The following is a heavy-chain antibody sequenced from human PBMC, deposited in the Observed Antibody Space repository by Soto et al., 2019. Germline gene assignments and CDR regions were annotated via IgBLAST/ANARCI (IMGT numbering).Heavy chain of an antibody. Sequence: GGSLRLSCVASGFDFSDFHISWVRQAPGKGLEWISYISSSLGHTDYSESVKGRFTISRDNARNSLFLQMSSLRAEDTAVYYCARVKLVAVASLFSSYFDSWSQGTLVTSPQ. J-gene: IGHJ4*01. V-gene: IGHV3-11*06. CDR2: ISSSLGHT. CDR1: GFDFSDFH. CDR3: ARVKLVAVASLFSSYFDS. D-gene: IGHD2-8*02.